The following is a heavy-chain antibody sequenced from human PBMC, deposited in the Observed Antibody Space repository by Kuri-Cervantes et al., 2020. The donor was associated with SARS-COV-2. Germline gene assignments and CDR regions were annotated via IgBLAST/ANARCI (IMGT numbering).Heavy chain of an antibody. Sequence: GGSLRLSCATSGFTFTNFGMHWVRQAPGKGLEWVAFTRSEGITKYYGDSVRGRFTISRDNSKNTLYLQMNSLRPEDTAVYYCARDSSGGIAVAGNGAFDIWGQGTMVTVSS. CDR1: GFTFTNFG. D-gene: IGHD6-13*01. CDR3: ARDSSGGIAVAGNGAFDI. V-gene: IGHV3-30*02. J-gene: IGHJ3*02. CDR2: TRSEGITK.